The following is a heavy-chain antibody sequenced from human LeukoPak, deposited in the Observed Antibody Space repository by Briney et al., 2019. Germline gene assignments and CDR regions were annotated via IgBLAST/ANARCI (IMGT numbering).Heavy chain of an antibody. CDR2: IYYSGST. CDR3: ARGSSSSYYYYYYMDV. Sequence: KPSETLSLTCTVSGGSISSHYWSWFRQPPGKGLEWIGYIYYSGSTNYNPSLKSRVTISVDTSKNQFSLKLSSVTAADTAVYYCARGSSSSYYYYYYMDVWGKGTTVTVSS. CDR1: GGSISSHY. D-gene: IGHD6-6*01. V-gene: IGHV4-59*11. J-gene: IGHJ6*03.